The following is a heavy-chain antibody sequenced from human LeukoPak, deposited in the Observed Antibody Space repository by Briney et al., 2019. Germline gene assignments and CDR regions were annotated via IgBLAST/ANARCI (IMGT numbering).Heavy chain of an antibody. CDR3: ARHVSADLRIVVVTSDWYFDR. V-gene: IGHV4-39*01. Sequence: SETLSLTCIVSGGSISSIRFCWGWLLQPPGKGLDWFGTIYDGGSTYYNPTLKSPVPLSPSTSKHQFTLSPGSVTATDSVDSHCARHVSADLRIVVVTSDWYFDRWGHGTLVTVSS. CDR2: IYDGGST. J-gene: IGHJ2*01. CDR1: GGSISSIRFC. D-gene: IGHD2-21*02.